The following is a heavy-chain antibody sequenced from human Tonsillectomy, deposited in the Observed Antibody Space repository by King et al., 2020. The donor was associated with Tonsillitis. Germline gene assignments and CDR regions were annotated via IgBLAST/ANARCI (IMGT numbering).Heavy chain of an antibody. CDR2: IGYDGRDK. V-gene: IGHV3-30*02. J-gene: IGHJ3*02. CDR1: GFTFSRYG. CDR3: AREGIDAVDI. D-gene: IGHD3-10*01. Sequence: VQLVESGGGVVQPGGSLRLSCAASGFTFSRYGMHWVRQAPGKGLEWVAFIGYDGRDKYYADSVKGRFTISRDNSKNTLYLQMNSLRAEDTDVYYCAREGIDAVDIWGQGTMVTVSS.